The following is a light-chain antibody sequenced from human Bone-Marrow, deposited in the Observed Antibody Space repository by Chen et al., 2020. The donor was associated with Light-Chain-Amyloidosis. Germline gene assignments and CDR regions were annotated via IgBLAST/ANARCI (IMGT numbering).Light chain of an antibody. J-gene: IGLJ2*01. CDR2: KDS. Sequence: SLDLTQPPAVSVSPGQTARITCAGDTLPMKITYWYQRKPGQAPQLVLYKDSQRPSGIPERLSGSSTGTIATLTISGVQAEDEADYYCQSADSSDTYVIFGGGTKLTVL. V-gene: IGLV3-25*03. CDR3: QSADSSDTYVI. CDR1: TLPMKI.